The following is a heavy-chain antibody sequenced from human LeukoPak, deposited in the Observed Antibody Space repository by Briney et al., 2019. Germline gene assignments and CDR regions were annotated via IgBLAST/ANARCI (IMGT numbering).Heavy chain of an antibody. D-gene: IGHD6-19*01. J-gene: IGHJ4*02. CDR2: IYDSGST. V-gene: IGHV4-59*01. Sequence: PWETLSLTCTVSGGSISTYYWSWIRQPPGKGLEWIGYIYDSGSTYCNPSLKTRVTISVDTSKNQFSLKLSSVTAADTAVYYCARVGSCSFDYWGQGTLVTVSS. CDR3: ARVGSCSFDY. CDR1: GGSISTYY.